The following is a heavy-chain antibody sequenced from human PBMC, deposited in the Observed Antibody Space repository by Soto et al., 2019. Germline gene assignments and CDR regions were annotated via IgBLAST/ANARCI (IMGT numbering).Heavy chain of an antibody. CDR2: VWYDGSDK. J-gene: IGHJ5*02. CDR3: ARDRSTSDWLDP. Sequence: PGGSLRLSCVASGFTFSEYAMHWVRQAPGKGLEWVAVVWYDGSDKYYADSVKGRFTISKDNSKNTVYLQMNSLRAEDTAVYYCARDRSTSDWLDPWGQGTMVTVSS. CDR1: GFTFSEYA. D-gene: IGHD1-26*01. V-gene: IGHV3-33*08.